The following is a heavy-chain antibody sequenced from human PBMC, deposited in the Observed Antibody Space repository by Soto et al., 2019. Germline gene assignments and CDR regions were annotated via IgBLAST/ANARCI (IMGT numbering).Heavy chain of an antibody. J-gene: IGHJ4*02. V-gene: IGHV1-69*02. D-gene: IGHD3-22*01. CDR3: ARSLLGDYYDSDGLDN. Sequence: QVQLVQSGTEVKKPGSSVTVSCKASGGPYSKYSISWVRQAPGQGLEWMGRIIPIFDITNYAQKFQGRVTLTAXXXTXTVYMDLSSLRSEDTAVYYCARSLLGDYYDSDGLDNWGQGTLVTVSS. CDR2: IIPIFDIT. CDR1: GGPYSKYS.